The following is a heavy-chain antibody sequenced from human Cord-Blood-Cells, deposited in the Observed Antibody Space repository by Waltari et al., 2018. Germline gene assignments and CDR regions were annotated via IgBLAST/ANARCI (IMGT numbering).Heavy chain of an antibody. J-gene: IGHJ4*02. D-gene: IGHD4-4*01. CDR2: IWYDGSNK. Sequence: QVQLVESGGGVVQPGRSLRLSCAASGFTFSSYGMHWVRKAPGNGLEGVEVIWYDGSNKYYADSVKCRVTISRDNSKNTLYLQMNSLRAEETAVYYCARDGLYSSSFDYWGQGTLVTVSS. V-gene: IGHV3-33*01. CDR3: ARDGLYSSSFDY. CDR1: GFTFSSYG.